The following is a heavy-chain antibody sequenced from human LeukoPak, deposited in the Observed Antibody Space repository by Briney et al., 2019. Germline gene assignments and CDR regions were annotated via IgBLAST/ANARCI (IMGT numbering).Heavy chain of an antibody. CDR3: ARDQVAYCGGDCYPAFDY. Sequence: GGSLRLSCAASGFTFSSYGMHWVRQAPGKGLEWVAVIWYDGSNKYYADSVKGRFTISGDNSKNALYLQMNSLRAEDTAVYYCARDQVAYCGGDCYPAFDYWGQGTLVTVSS. J-gene: IGHJ4*02. D-gene: IGHD2-21*02. CDR1: GFTFSSYG. CDR2: IWYDGSNK. V-gene: IGHV3-33*01.